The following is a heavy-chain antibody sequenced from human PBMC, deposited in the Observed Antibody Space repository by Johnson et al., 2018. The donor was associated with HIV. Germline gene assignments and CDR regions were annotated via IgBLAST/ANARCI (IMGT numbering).Heavy chain of an antibody. Sequence: QVQLVESGGGEVQPGRSLRLSCAASGFTFSGYGMHWVRQAPGKGLEWVAVISYVGNNKFYRESVKGRFTISRDNSKNTMYLQMNGLKTEDTAVYYCANLGDYSGNNGFDIWGRGTMVTVSS. CDR2: ISYVGNNK. CDR3: ANLGDYSGNNGFDI. CDR1: GFTFSGYG. D-gene: IGHD4-23*01. V-gene: IGHV3-30*18. J-gene: IGHJ3*02.